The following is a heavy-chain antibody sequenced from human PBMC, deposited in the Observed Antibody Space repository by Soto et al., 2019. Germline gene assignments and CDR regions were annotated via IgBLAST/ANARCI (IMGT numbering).Heavy chain of an antibody. Sequence: ASVKVSCKASGYTFTGYYMHWVRQAPGQGLEWMGWINPNSGGTNYAQKFQGRVTMTRDTSISTAYMELSRLRSDDTAVYYCASEGGDNWNYGWFDPWGQGTLVTVSS. CDR3: ASEGGDNWNYGWFDP. V-gene: IGHV1-2*02. CDR2: INPNSGGT. D-gene: IGHD1-7*01. CDR1: GYTFTGYY. J-gene: IGHJ5*02.